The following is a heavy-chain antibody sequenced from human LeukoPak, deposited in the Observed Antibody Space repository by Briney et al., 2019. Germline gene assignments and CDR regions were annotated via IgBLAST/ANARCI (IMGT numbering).Heavy chain of an antibody. CDR2: IYYSGST. CDR3: ARAVVIRDYYYGMDV. V-gene: IGHV4-59*01. Sequence: PSETLSLTRTVSGGSISSYYWSWIRQPPGKGLEWIGYIYYSGSTNYNPSLKSRVTISVDTSKNQFSLKLSSVTAADTAVYYCARAVVIRDYYYGMDVWGQGTTVTVSS. CDR1: GGSISSYY. J-gene: IGHJ6*02. D-gene: IGHD3-22*01.